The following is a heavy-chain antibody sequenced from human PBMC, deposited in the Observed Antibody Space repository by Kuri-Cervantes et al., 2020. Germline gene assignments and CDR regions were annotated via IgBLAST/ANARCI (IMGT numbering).Heavy chain of an antibody. J-gene: IGHJ4*02. CDR2: ISTSGGNT. CDR3: AKKVFDY. CDR1: GFRFSSYD. Sequence: GESLKISCAASGFRFSSYDMSWVRQAPGKGLEWVSSISTSGGNTYYAASVKGRFTISRDNSKNTLYLQMNSLRAEDTAVYYRAKKVFDYWGQGTLVTVSS. V-gene: IGHV3-23*01.